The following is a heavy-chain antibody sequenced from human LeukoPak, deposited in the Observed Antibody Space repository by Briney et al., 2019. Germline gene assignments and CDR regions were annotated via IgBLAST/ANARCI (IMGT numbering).Heavy chain of an antibody. D-gene: IGHD1-26*01. V-gene: IGHV3-21*01. J-gene: IGHJ4*02. CDR2: ISSSSSYI. Sequence: GGSPRLSCAASGFTFSSYSMNWVRQAPGKGLEWVSSISSSSSYICYADSVKGRFTISRDNAKNSLYLQMNSLRAEDTAVYYCAREAGYSGSYPWYFDYWGQGTLVTVSS. CDR1: GFTFSSYS. CDR3: AREAGYSGSYPWYFDY.